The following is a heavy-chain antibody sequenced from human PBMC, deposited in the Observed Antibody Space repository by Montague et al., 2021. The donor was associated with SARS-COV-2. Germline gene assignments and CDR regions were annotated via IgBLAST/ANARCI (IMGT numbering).Heavy chain of an antibody. CDR1: GGSINGYY. Sequence: SETLSLTCTVSGGSINGYYWSWIRQPPGKGLEWIGYIYSSGFTSYNPSLKSRVTISRDTSKNHYSLMVISVTATDTAVYYCSRHAGGNYYGLDVWGQGTTVTVSS. V-gene: IGHV4-59*08. D-gene: IGHD3-10*01. J-gene: IGHJ6*02. CDR2: IYSSGFT. CDR3: SRHAGGNYYGLDV.